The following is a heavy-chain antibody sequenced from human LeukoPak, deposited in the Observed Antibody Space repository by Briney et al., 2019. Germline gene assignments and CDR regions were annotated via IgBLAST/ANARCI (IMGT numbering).Heavy chain of an antibody. V-gene: IGHV3-48*01. J-gene: IGHJ4*02. Sequence: GGSLRLSCAASGFTFSSYSMNWVRQAPGKGLEWVSYISSSSSTIYYADSVKGRFTISRDNAKNSLYRQMNSLRAEDTAVYYCARVYRRYFDYWGQGTLVTVSS. D-gene: IGHD1-14*01. CDR1: GFTFSSYS. CDR3: ARVYRRYFDY. CDR2: ISSSSSTI.